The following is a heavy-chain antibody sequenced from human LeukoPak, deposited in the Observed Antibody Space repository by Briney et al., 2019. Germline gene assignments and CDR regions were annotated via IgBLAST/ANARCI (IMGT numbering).Heavy chain of an antibody. D-gene: IGHD2-15*01. Sequence: GESLRLSCAASGFTFSNAWMNWVRQAPGKGLEWVGRIKSKTDGGTTDYAAPVKGRFTISRDDSKNTLYLQMNSLKTEDTAVYYCTTSVVVAADFDYWGQGTLVTVSS. CDR2: IKSKTDGGTT. CDR1: GFTFSNAW. V-gene: IGHV3-15*07. J-gene: IGHJ4*02. CDR3: TTSVVVAADFDY.